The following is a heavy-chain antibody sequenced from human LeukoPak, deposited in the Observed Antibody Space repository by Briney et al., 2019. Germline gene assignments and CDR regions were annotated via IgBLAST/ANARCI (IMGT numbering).Heavy chain of an antibody. V-gene: IGHV1-69*04. J-gene: IGHJ6*02. CDR2: IIPILGIA. Sequence: ASVNVSCKASGGTFSSYAISWVRQAPGQRLEWMGRIIPILGIANYAQKFQGRGTITSDNSTNTAYLELSSLRSEDTDVYYCARAATMVRGVIVDFYGMDVWGQGTTVTVSS. D-gene: IGHD3-10*01. CDR3: ARAATMVRGVIVDFYGMDV. CDR1: GGTFSSYA.